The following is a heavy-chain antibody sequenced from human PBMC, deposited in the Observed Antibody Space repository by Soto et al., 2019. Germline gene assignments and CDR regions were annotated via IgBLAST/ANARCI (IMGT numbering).Heavy chain of an antibody. CDR1: GDRFTIYW. Sequence: KIGSDCSGDRFTIYWIGGVRKIQGKGLEWMGIIYPGDSDTRYSPSFQGQVTISADKSISTAYLQWSSLKASDTAMYYCSRSDSSSAFYYYGMDVWGQGTTVTVS. D-gene: IGHD6-6*01. CDR3: SRSDSSSAFYYYGMDV. V-gene: IGHV5-51*01. J-gene: IGHJ6*02. CDR2: IYPGDSDT.